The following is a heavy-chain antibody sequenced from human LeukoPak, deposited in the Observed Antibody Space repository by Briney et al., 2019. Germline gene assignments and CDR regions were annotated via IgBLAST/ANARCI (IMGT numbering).Heavy chain of an antibody. D-gene: IGHD3-22*01. CDR2: IYYSGST. V-gene: IGHV4-61*01. Sequence: SETLSLTCTVSGGSVSSGSYYWSWIRQPPGKGLEWIGYIYYSGSTNYNPSLKSRVTISVDTSKNQFSLKLSSVTAADTAVYYCARESSGYYFGYWGQGTLVTVSS. J-gene: IGHJ4*02. CDR3: ARESSGYYFGY. CDR1: GGSVSSGSYY.